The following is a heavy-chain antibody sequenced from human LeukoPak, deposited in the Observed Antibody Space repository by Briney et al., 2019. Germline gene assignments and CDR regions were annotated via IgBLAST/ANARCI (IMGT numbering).Heavy chain of an antibody. CDR1: GGSIRSSSYY. Sequence: PSETLSLTCTVSGGSIRSSSYYWGWIRQPPGKGLEWIGSIYYSGSTYYNPSLKSRVTISVDTSKNQFSLKLSSVTAADTAVYYCASGRTYLNIAAGHLDYWGQGTLVTVSS. D-gene: IGHD6-13*01. V-gene: IGHV4-39*07. CDR3: ASGRTYLNIAAGHLDY. CDR2: IYYSGST. J-gene: IGHJ4*02.